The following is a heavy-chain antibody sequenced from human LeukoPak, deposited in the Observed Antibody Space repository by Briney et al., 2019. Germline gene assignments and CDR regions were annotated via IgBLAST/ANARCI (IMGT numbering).Heavy chain of an antibody. CDR1: GGSISSYY. CDR3: ARTLWDYDFWSGSPYYYYGMDV. J-gene: IGHJ6*02. Sequence: SETLSLTCTVSGGSISSYYWSWIRQPPGKGLEWIGYIYYSGSTNYNPSLKSRVTISVDTSKNQFSLKLSSVTAADTAVYYCARTLWDYDFWSGSPYYYYGMDVWGQGTTVTVSS. CDR2: IYYSGST. V-gene: IGHV4-59*08. D-gene: IGHD3-3*01.